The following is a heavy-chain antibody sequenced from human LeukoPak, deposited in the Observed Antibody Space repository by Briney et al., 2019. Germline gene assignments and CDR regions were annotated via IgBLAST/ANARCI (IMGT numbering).Heavy chain of an antibody. CDR3: ATLSYYYDSSGYPFDI. D-gene: IGHD3-22*01. V-gene: IGHV4-39*01. Sequence: PLETLSLTCTVSGGSISSSSYYWGWIRQPPGKGLEWIGSIYYSGSTYYNPSLKSRVTISVDTSKNQFSLKLSSVTAADTAVYYCATLSYYYDSSGYPFDIWGQGTMVTVSS. CDR2: IYYSGST. J-gene: IGHJ3*02. CDR1: GGSISSSSYY.